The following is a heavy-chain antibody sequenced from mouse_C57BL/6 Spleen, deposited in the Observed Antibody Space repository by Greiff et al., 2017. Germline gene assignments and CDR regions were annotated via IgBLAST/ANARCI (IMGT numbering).Heavy chain of an antibody. D-gene: IGHD2-5*01. CDR1: GYTFTSYW. CDR3: TTPYYSNYDWFAY. V-gene: IGHV1-5*01. Sequence: EVQLQQSGTVLARPGASVKMSCKTSGYTFTSYWMHWVKQRPGQGLEWIGAIYPGNSDTSYNQKFKGKAKLTAVTSASTAYMELSSLTNEDSAVYYCTTPYYSNYDWFAYWGQGTLVTVSA. CDR2: IYPGNSDT. J-gene: IGHJ3*01.